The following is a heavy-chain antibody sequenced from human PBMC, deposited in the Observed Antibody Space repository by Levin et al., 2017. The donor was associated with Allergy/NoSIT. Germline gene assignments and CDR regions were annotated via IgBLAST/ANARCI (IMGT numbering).Heavy chain of an antibody. CDR1: GFTFSSYS. CDR2: ISSSSSTI. CDR3: ASFTMVRGVPP. Sequence: GGSLRLSCAASGFTFSSYSMNWVRQAPGKGLEWVSYISSSSSTIYYADSVKGRFTISRDNAKNSLYLQMNSLRAEDTAVYYCASFTMVRGVPPWGQGTLVTVSS. J-gene: IGHJ5*02. V-gene: IGHV3-48*01. D-gene: IGHD3-10*01.